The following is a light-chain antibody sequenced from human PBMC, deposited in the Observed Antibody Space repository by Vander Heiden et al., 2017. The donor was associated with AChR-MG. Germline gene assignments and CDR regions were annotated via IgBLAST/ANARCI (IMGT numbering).Light chain of an antibody. CDR3: QSDT. Sequence: EIVMTQSPATLSVSPGERPTLSYRASQGVGSNLAWYQQKPGQAPRLLIYGASSRATGIPARFSGSGSGTEFTLTIRRLQSEDFAVYYCQSDTFGQGTKLEIK. CDR2: GAS. J-gene: IGKJ2*01. V-gene: IGKV3-15*01. CDR1: QGVGSN.